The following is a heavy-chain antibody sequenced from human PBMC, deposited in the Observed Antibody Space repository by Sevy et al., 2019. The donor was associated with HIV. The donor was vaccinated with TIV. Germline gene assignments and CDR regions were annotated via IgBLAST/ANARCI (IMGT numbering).Heavy chain of an antibody. V-gene: IGHV4-30-4*02. J-gene: IGHJ6*02. CDR2: IYYSGST. CDR3: ARERYYYDSSGPGLYGMDV. D-gene: IGHD3-22*01. Sequence: SETLSLTCTVSGGSISSGDYYWSWIRQPPGKGLEWIGYIYYSGSTYYNPSLKSRVTISVDTSKNQFSLKLGSVTAADTAVYYCARERYYYDSSGPGLYGMDVWGQGTTVTVSS. CDR1: GGSISSGDYY.